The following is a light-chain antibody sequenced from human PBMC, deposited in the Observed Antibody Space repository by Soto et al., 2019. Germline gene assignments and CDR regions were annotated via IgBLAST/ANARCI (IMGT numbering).Light chain of an antibody. J-gene: IGKJ3*01. Sequence: ESVLTQSPGTLSLSPGKRATLSCRASQTISSTSLAWYQQRPGQAPRLLIYGASSRATGIPDRFSGRGSGTYFALTISRLEPEDFAVYYCQHYGTSLPITFGPGTKVDVK. V-gene: IGKV3-20*01. CDR2: GAS. CDR3: QHYGTSLPIT. CDR1: QTISSTS.